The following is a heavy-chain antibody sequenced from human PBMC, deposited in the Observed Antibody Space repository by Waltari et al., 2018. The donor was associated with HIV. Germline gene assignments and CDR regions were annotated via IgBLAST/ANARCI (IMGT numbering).Heavy chain of an antibody. CDR2: FYSSGNT. CDR3: ARESMYSGSFYFYYYGMDV. Sequence: EVQLVETGGGLIQPGGSLRLSCTASGFSVNTSYMSWVRQAPGKGLGWVSGFYSSGNTYHADSVKGRFTISRDNTKNTVYFEMNSLRAEDTAVYFCARESMYSGSFYFYYYGMDVWGQGTTVTVSS. V-gene: IGHV3-53*02. D-gene: IGHD1-26*01. CDR1: GFSVNTSY. J-gene: IGHJ6*02.